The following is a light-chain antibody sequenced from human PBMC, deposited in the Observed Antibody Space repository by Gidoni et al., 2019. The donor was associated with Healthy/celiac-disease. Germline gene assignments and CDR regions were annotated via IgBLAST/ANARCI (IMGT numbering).Light chain of an antibody. CDR1: PSNIGKNT. V-gene: IGLV1-44*01. CDR3: EAWDDTLNGRV. CDR2: NNH. Sequence: QSELTQSPSASGTPGQRVTISCSGRPSNIGKNTVNWYQQLPGAAPKLLIYNNHQRPSGVPARFSASKSGTSASLAISGLQSADEADYYCEAWDDTLNGRVFGGGTKMTVL. J-gene: IGLJ3*02.